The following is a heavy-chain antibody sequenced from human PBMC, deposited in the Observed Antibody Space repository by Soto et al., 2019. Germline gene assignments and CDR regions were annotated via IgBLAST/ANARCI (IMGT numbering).Heavy chain of an antibody. Sequence: GGSLRLSCAASGFTFSSYGMHWVRQAPGKGLEWVAVIWYDGSNKYYADSVKGRFTISRDNSKNTLYLQMNSLRAEDTAVYYCARGGLTGYSPLDSSYFDYWGQGTLVTVSS. CDR2: IWYDGSNK. CDR3: ARGGLTGYSPLDSSYFDY. CDR1: GFTFSSYG. V-gene: IGHV3-33*01. D-gene: IGHD3-9*01. J-gene: IGHJ4*02.